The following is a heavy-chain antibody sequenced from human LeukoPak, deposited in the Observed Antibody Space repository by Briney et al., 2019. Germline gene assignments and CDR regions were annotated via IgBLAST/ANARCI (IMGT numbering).Heavy chain of an antibody. Sequence: SETLSLTWAVSGGSISSGGYSWSWIRQPPGKGLEWIGYIYHSGSTYYNPSLKSRVTISVDRSKNQFSLKLSSVTAADTAVYYCARGPSSYDILTGYYKGSGFDYWGQGTLVTVSS. J-gene: IGHJ4*02. CDR3: ARGPSSYDILTGYYKGSGFDY. CDR2: IYHSGST. V-gene: IGHV4-30-2*01. CDR1: GGSISSGGYS. D-gene: IGHD3-9*01.